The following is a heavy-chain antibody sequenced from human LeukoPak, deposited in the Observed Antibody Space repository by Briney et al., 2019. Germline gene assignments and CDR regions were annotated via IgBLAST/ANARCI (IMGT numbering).Heavy chain of an antibody. J-gene: IGHJ4*02. V-gene: IGHV4-4*07. CDR3: ARDPYGDYVAGYYFYY. D-gene: IGHD4-17*01. CDR2: IYTSGST. CDR1: GGSISSYY. Sequence: SETLSLTCTVCGGSISSYYWSWIRQPAGKGLEWIGRIYTSGSTNYNPSLKSRVTMSVDMSKNQFSLKLSSVTVADTDVYYCARDPYGDYVAGYYFYYWGQGTLVTVSS.